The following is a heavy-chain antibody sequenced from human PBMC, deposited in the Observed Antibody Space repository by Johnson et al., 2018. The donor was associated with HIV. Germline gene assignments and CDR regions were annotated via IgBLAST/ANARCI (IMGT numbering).Heavy chain of an antibody. D-gene: IGHD6-19*01. CDR1: GFTFSSYV. CDR2: ISYDGSNK. Sequence: QVQLVESGGGVVQPGRSLRLSCAASGFTFSSYVMHWVRQAPGKGLEWVAVISYDGSNKYYADSVKGRFTISRDNSKNTLYLQMNSLRAEDTAVYYCASPRAVAGGGAFDIWGQGTMVTVSS. J-gene: IGHJ3*02. V-gene: IGHV3-30*04. CDR3: ASPRAVAGGGAFDI.